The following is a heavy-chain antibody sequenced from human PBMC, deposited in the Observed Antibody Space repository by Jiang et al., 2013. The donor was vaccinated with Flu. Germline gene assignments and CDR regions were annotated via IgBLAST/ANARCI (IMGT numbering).Heavy chain of an antibody. J-gene: IGHJ4*02. CDR2: TYYRSKWYN. Sequence: LGRTYYRSKWYNDYAVSVKSRITVNPDTSKNQFSLQLNSVTPEDTAVYYCARERTWGYLDCWDQGTLVTVSS. V-gene: IGHV6-1*01. CDR3: ARERTWGYLDC. D-gene: IGHD7-27*01.